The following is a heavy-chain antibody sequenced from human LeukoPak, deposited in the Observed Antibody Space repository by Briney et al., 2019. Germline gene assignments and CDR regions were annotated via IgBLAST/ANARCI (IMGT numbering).Heavy chain of an antibody. Sequence: PSETLSLTCTVSGDSFSTYYWSWIRQPPGEGLEWIGYISYSGRTNYSPSLRSRVTLSLDTSKSQFSLKLSSVTAADTAFYYCARGSHYGSGRLFDYWGQGTLVTVSS. J-gene: IGHJ4*02. CDR1: GDSFSTYY. CDR3: ARGSHYGSGRLFDY. V-gene: IGHV4-59*01. D-gene: IGHD3-10*01. CDR2: ISYSGRT.